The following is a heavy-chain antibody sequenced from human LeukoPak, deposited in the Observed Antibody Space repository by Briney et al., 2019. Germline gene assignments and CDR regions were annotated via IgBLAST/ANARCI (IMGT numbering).Heavy chain of an antibody. CDR1: GFTFRDYA. V-gene: IGHV3-30-3*01. D-gene: IGHD3-9*01. J-gene: IGHJ4*02. Sequence: GRSLRLSCAASGFTFRDYAMHWVRQAPGKGLEWVAVVIYDGTNQYYADSVKGLFTISRDNSKNTLFLQMNSLRPEDTAVYYCAKDVRYFDWPTLFDYWGQGTLVTVS. CDR3: AKDVRYFDWPTLFDY. CDR2: VIYDGTNQ.